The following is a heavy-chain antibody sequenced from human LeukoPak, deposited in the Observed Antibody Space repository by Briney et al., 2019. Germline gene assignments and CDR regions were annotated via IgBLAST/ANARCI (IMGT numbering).Heavy chain of an antibody. J-gene: IGHJ5*02. CDR2: IYASGST. CDR1: GGSFSGYY. D-gene: IGHD3-3*01. V-gene: IGHV4-4*09. CDR3: ARGGHYDFWSAPDPWFDP. Sequence: SEALSLTCAVYGGSFSGYYWSWIRQPPGKGLEWIGYIYASGSTNYNPSLKSRVTISVDTSKNQFSLKLSSVTAADTAVYYCARGGHYDFWSAPDPWFDPWGQGTLVTVSS.